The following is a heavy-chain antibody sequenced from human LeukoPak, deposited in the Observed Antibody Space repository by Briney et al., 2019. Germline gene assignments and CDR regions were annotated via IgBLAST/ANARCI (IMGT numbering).Heavy chain of an antibody. CDR1: GFTFSSYG. CDR3: AKDGNWGFYYYYYYMDV. J-gene: IGHJ6*03. V-gene: IGHV3-30*02. CDR2: IRYDGSNK. D-gene: IGHD7-27*01. Sequence: GGSLRLSCAASGFTFSSYGMHWVRQAPGKGLEWVAFIRYDGSNKYYADSVKGRFTISRDNSKNALYLQVDSLRAEDTAVYYCAKDGNWGFYYYYYYMDVWGKGTTVTVSS.